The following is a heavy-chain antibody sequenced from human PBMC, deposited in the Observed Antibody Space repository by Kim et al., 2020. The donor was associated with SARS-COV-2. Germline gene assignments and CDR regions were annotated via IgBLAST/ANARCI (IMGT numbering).Heavy chain of an antibody. J-gene: IGHJ4*02. V-gene: IGHV4-34*01. Sequence: SETLSLTCAVYGGSFSGYYWSWIRQPPGKGLEWIGEINHSGSTNYNPSLKSRVTISVDTSKNQFSLKLSSVTAADTAVYYCARGGQIAVAGIRSFDYWGQGTLVTVSS. CDR1: GGSFSGYY. D-gene: IGHD6-19*01. CDR2: INHSGST. CDR3: ARGGQIAVAGIRSFDY.